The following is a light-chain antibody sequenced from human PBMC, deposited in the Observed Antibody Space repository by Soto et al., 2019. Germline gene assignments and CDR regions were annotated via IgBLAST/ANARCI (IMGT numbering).Light chain of an antibody. V-gene: IGKV3-20*01. J-gene: IGKJ3*01. Sequence: EIVLTQSPGTLSLSPGERATLSCRASQTITNYYLAWYQQKPGQAPRLLIYGASSRATDIPDRFSGSGSGTDFTLTISRLEPEDFAVYYCQQYDSSPFTFCPGTKVDI. CDR1: QTITNYY. CDR2: GAS. CDR3: QQYDSSPFT.